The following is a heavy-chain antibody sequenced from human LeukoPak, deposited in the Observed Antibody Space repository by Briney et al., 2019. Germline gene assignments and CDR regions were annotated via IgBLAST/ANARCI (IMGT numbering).Heavy chain of an antibody. CDR2: ISSSSGII. J-gene: IGHJ4*02. D-gene: IGHD5-18*01. Sequence: PGGSLRLSCAASGFTFSSYGMHWVRQAPGKGLEWVSYISSSSGIIYYADSVKGRFTISRDNAKNSLYLQMNSLRAEDTAVYYCARVRGYSYVDFDYWGQGTLVTVSS. V-gene: IGHV3-48*04. CDR1: GFTFSSYG. CDR3: ARVRGYSYVDFDY.